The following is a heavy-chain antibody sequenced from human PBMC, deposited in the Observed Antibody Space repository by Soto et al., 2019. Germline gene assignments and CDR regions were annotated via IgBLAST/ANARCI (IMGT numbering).Heavy chain of an antibody. CDR1: GFTFSDHY. CDR2: TRNKANSYTT. Sequence: EVQLVESGGGLVQPGGSLRLSCAASGFTFSDHYMDWVRQAPGKGLEWVGRTRNKANSYTTEYAASVKGRFSISRDDSKNSRYLQMNSLKTEDTAVYYCAKTTYGSGSYYFDYWGQGTLVTVSS. D-gene: IGHD3-10*01. V-gene: IGHV3-72*01. J-gene: IGHJ4*02. CDR3: AKTTYGSGSYYFDY.